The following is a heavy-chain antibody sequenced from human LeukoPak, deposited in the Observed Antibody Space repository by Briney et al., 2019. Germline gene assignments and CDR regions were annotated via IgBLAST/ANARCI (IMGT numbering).Heavy chain of an antibody. D-gene: IGHD1-26*01. CDR1: GVSISSYY. V-gene: IGHV4-59*01. CDR2: VYYSGST. Sequence: SETLSLTCTVSGVSISSYYWSWIRQPPGKGLEWIGYVYYSGSTNYNPSLKSRVTISVDTSKNQFSLKLTSVTAADTAVYYCARGDSGSFSQFDCWGQGTLVTVSS. CDR3: ARGDSGSFSQFDC. J-gene: IGHJ4*02.